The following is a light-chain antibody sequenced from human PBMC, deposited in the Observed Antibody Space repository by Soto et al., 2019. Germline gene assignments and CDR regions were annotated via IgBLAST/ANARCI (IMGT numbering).Light chain of an antibody. Sequence: TQSPSSLSASVGDRVTITCRASQGISNYIAWYQQKPGQVPNLLIYAASTLQSGVPSRFSGSGSGTDFTLTISNLQHEDVATYYCQKYNSAPLTFGGGTKVEIK. CDR3: QKYNSAPLT. CDR1: QGISNY. V-gene: IGKV1-27*01. J-gene: IGKJ4*01. CDR2: AAS.